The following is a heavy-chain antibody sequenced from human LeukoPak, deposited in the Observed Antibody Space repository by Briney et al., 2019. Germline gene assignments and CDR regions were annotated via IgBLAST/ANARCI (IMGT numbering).Heavy chain of an antibody. CDR1: GFTFSSYA. CDR3: ARDSTVVVITTPGY. J-gene: IGHJ4*02. CDR2: ISYDGSNK. D-gene: IGHD3-22*01. V-gene: IGHV3-30*04. Sequence: PGRSLRLSCAASGFTFSSYAMPWVRQAPGKGLEWVAVISYDGSNKYYADSVKGRFTISRDNSKNTLYLQMNSLRAEDTAVYYCARDSTVVVITTPGYWGQGTLVTVSS.